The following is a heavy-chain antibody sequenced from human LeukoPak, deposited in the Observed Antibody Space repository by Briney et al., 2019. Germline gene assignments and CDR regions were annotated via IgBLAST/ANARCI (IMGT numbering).Heavy chain of an antibody. Sequence: SETLSLTCAVYGGSFSGYYWSWIRQPPGKGLEWIGSIYHEGSTYYNASLKSRVTISVDTSKKQFSLKMSSVTAADTAIYYCAGGDSSGYLLDYWGQGTLVTVSS. V-gene: IGHV4-34*01. J-gene: IGHJ4*02. CDR1: GGSFSGYY. CDR2: IYHEGST. CDR3: AGGDSSGYLLDY. D-gene: IGHD3-22*01.